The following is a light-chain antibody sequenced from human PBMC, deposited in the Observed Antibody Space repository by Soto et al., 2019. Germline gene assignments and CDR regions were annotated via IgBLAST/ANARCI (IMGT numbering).Light chain of an antibody. CDR1: QSISSY. CDR2: AAS. V-gene: IGKV1-39*01. Sequence: DIQMTQSPSSLSASVGDRATITCRASQSISSYLNWYQQKPGKAPKLLIYAASSLQSGVPSRFSGSGSGTDFTLTISSLQPEDFATYYCQQSYSTPRTFGQGTQVDIK. CDR3: QQSYSTPRT. J-gene: IGKJ1*01.